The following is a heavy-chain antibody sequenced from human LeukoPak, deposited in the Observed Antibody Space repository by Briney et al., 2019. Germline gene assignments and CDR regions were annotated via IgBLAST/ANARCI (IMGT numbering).Heavy chain of an antibody. CDR1: GFTFNSYA. D-gene: IGHD2-2*01. Sequence: GGSLRLSCAASGFTFNSYAMTWVRQAPGKGLEWVSSISGNGGSTYYTDSVKGRFTISRDNSKNTLYLQMKSLRAEDTAAYYCAKDLRVIVVTYYMDVWGKGTTVTVSS. J-gene: IGHJ6*03. V-gene: IGHV3-23*01. CDR2: ISGNGGST. CDR3: AKDLRVIVVTYYMDV.